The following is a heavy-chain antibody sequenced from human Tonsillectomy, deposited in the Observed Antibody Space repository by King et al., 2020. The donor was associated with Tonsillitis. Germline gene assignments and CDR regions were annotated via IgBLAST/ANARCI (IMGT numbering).Heavy chain of an antibody. D-gene: IGHD3-22*01. Sequence: QLVQSGAEVKKPGASVKGSCKASGYTFSSYGFSWVRQAPGQGLEGIGGSSVYNGNQNYAQKLQDKGPMTTDTSPSTAYMELRSLRSHDTAVYYCASSYYDTSGYYYFQHWGQGTLVTVSS. CDR1: GYTFSSYG. V-gene: IGHV1-18*01. CDR2: SSVYNGNQ. J-gene: IGHJ1*01. CDR3: ASSYYDTSGYYYFQH.